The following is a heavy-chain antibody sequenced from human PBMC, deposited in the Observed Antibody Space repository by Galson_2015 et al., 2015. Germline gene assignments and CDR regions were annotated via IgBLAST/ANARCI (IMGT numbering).Heavy chain of an antibody. CDR1: GFTVSSNY. J-gene: IGHJ4*02. D-gene: IGHD3-9*01. V-gene: IGHV3-53*01. CDR2: IYSGGST. CDR3: ARNDILTGGIDY. Sequence: SLRLSCAASGFTVSSNYMSWVRQAPGKGLEWVSVIYSGGSTYYADSVKGRFTISRDNSKNTLYLRMNSLRAEDTAVYYCARNDILTGGIDYWGQGTLVTVSS.